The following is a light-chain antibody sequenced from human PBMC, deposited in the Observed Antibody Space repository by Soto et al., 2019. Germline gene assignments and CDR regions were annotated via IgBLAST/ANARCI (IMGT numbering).Light chain of an antibody. CDR3: QQRSSWPLIT. V-gene: IGKV3-11*01. Sequence: EIVLTQSPATLSLSPGERATLSCRASQSVSNYLAWFQQKPGQAPRLLIYDASNRATGIPARFSGSGSGTDFTLTISRLEPEDFAVYYCQQRSSWPLITFGGGTKVEI. J-gene: IGKJ4*01. CDR1: QSVSNY. CDR2: DAS.